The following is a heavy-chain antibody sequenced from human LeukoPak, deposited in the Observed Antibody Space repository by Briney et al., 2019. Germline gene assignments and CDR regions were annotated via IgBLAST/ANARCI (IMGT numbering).Heavy chain of an antibody. CDR1: GGSFRGYY. D-gene: IGHD6-13*01. CDR2: INHSGST. Sequence: SETLSLTCAVYGGSFRGYYWSWIRQPPGKGLEWIGEINHSGSTNYNPSPKSRVTISVDTSKNQFSLKLSSVTAADTAVYYCARETRRGIAAAGNWGQGTLVTVSS. J-gene: IGHJ4*02. V-gene: IGHV4-34*01. CDR3: ARETRRGIAAAGN.